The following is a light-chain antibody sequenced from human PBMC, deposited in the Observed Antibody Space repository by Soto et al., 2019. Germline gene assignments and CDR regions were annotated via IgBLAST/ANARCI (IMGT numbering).Light chain of an antibody. V-gene: IGLV2-14*01. J-gene: IGLJ1*01. CDR2: DVS. CDR1: SSDVGGYNY. Sequence: QPALNQAASVSGSPGQSTTIPCTGNSSDVGGYNYVSWYQQHPGKAPKLMIYDVSNRPSGVSNRFSGSKSGNTASLTISGLQAEDEADYYCSSYTSSYVFGTGTKVTVL. CDR3: SSYTSSYV.